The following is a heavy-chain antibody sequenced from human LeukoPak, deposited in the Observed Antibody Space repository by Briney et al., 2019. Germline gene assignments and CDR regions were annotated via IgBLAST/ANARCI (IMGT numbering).Heavy chain of an antibody. J-gene: IGHJ4*02. CDR3: GRETDFGVVTN. D-gene: IGHD3-3*01. V-gene: IGHV6-1*01. CDR2: TYYRSQQWHS. CDR1: GDSVSSNGAS. Sequence: SQTLSLTCAISGDSVSSNGASWNWIRQSPSRGFEWLGRTYYRSQQWHSDYAPSVKGRITLNPDTSKNQFSLQLNSVTPEDTAVYYCGRETDFGVVTNWGQGTLVTVSS.